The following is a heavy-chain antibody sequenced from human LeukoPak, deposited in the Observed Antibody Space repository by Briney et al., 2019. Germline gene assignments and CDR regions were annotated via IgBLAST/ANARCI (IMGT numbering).Heavy chain of an antibody. Sequence: PSETLSLTCTVSGGSISSTSYYWGWIRQPPGKGLEWFGYIYYSGSTYYNPSLRSRVTISVDTSKNQFSLKLSSVTAADTAVYYCARSSEGRYYYDSSGFSYYYYYMDVWGKGTTVTISS. D-gene: IGHD3-22*01. CDR3: ARSSEGRYYYDSSGFSYYYYYMDV. CDR2: IYYSGST. CDR1: GGSISSTSYY. V-gene: IGHV4-61*05. J-gene: IGHJ6*03.